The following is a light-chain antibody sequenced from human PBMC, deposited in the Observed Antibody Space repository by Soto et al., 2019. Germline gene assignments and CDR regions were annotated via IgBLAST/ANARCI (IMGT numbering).Light chain of an antibody. J-gene: IGLJ2*01. Sequence: QSALTQPPSVSGAPGQRVTISCTGSSSNIGAGYDVHWYQQLPGTAPKLLIYGNSNRPSGVPDRFSGSKSCTSASLAITGLQAEDEADYYCQSYDSSLSGVVFGGGTKVTVL. CDR2: GNS. CDR3: QSYDSSLSGVV. V-gene: IGLV1-40*01. CDR1: SSNIGAGYD.